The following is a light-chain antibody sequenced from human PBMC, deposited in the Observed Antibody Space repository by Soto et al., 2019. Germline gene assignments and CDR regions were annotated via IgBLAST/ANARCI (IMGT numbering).Light chain of an antibody. J-gene: IGLJ3*02. V-gene: IGLV2-14*01. Sequence: QSVLTQPASVSGSPGQSITISCTGASSDIGSYNYVSWYQQHLGKAPKLIIYEVSNRPSGVSNRLSGSKSGNTASLNISGLQTEDEADYYCSSYTGTTTVFGGGTKLTVL. CDR3: SSYTGTTTV. CDR2: EVS. CDR1: SSDIGSYNY.